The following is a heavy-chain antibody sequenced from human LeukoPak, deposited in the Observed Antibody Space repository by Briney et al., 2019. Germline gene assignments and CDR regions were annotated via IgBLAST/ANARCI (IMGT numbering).Heavy chain of an antibody. CDR1: GFTVSSNY. CDR3: ASRDYYDSSGYYDAFDI. V-gene: IGHV3-53*01. D-gene: IGHD3-22*01. Sequence: GGSLRLSCAASGFTVSSNYMSWVSQAPGKGLEWVSVIYSGGSTYYADSVKGRLTISRDNSKNTLYLQMNSLRAEDTAVYYCASRDYYDSSGYYDAFDIWGQGTMVTVSS. J-gene: IGHJ3*02. CDR2: IYSGGST.